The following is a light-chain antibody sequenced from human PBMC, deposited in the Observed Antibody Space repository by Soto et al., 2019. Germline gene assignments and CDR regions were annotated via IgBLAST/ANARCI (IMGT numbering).Light chain of an antibody. CDR2: QDS. V-gene: IGLV3-1*01. Sequence: SCELTQPPSVSVSPGQTASITCSGDKLGDKYACWYQQQPGQSPVLVIYQDSKRPSGIPELFSGSNSGNTATLTISGTQGMDEADYYCQAWDSSTVVFGGGTKLTVL. J-gene: IGLJ2*01. CDR1: KLGDKY. CDR3: QAWDSSTVV.